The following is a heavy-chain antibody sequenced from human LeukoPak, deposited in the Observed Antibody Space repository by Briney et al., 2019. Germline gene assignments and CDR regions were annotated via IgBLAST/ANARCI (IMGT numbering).Heavy chain of an antibody. V-gene: IGHV3-30*02. D-gene: IGHD3-22*01. Sequence: GGSLRLSCAASGFSFSSYGMHWVRQAPGKGLEWVAFIRYDGNNKFYADSVKGRFTISRDNSKNTLYLQMNSLRAEDTAVYYCAKRGNYDSSGYYPFDYWGQGTLVTVSS. CDR2: IRYDGNNK. CDR1: GFSFSSYG. J-gene: IGHJ4*02. CDR3: AKRGNYDSSGYYPFDY.